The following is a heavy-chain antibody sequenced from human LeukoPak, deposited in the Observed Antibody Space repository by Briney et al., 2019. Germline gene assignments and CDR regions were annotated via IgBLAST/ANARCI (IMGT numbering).Heavy chain of an antibody. CDR1: GASFSGYY. J-gene: IGHJ4*02. D-gene: IGHD3-10*01. CDR3: ARGSTMVRGIN. CDR2: INHSGSI. Sequence: SETLSLTCAVSGASFSGYYWSWFRQPPEKWLEWIGEINHSGSINYNPSLKSRLTISVDTSKSQFSLRLTSVTAADTAIYYCARGSTMVRGINWGQGTLVTVSS. V-gene: IGHV4-34*01.